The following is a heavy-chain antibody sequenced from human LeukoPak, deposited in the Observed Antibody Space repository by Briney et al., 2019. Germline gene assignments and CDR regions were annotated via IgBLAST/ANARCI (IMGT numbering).Heavy chain of an antibody. CDR3: AKVRHNWNDVGRFDP. CDR2: ISGSGGST. CDR1: GFTLSNYA. V-gene: IGHV3-23*01. J-gene: IGHJ5*02. D-gene: IGHD1-20*01. Sequence: PGGSLRLSCAASGFTLSNYAMSWVRQAPGKGLEWVSAISGSGGSTYYADSVKGRFTISRDNSKNTLYLQMNSLRAEDTAIYYCAKVRHNWNDVGRFDPWGQGTLVTVSS.